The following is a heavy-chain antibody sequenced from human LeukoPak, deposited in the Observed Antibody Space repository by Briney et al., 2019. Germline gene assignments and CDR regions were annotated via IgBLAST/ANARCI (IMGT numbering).Heavy chain of an antibody. V-gene: IGHV4-34*01. Sequence: SETLSLTCAVYGGSFSGYYWSRIRQPPGKGLEWIGEINHSGSTNYNPSLKSRVTISVDTSKNQFSLKLSSVTAADTAVYYCAREAKRMVRGVRGGDCWGQGTLVTVSS. CDR1: GGSFSGYY. J-gene: IGHJ4*02. CDR3: AREAKRMVRGVRGGDC. D-gene: IGHD3-10*01. CDR2: INHSGST.